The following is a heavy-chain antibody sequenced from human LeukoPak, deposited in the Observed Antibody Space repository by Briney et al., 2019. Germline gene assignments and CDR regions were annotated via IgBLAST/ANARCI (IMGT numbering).Heavy chain of an antibody. CDR2: ISGSGGST. Sequence: TGGSLRLSCAASGFTFSSYAMSWVRQAPGKGPEWVSAISGSGGSTYYADSVKGRFTISRDNSKNTLYLQMNSLRAEDTAVYYCAKASAMIVVVSKHFDYWGQGTLVTVSS. D-gene: IGHD3-22*01. CDR1: GFTFSSYA. CDR3: AKASAMIVVVSKHFDY. V-gene: IGHV3-23*01. J-gene: IGHJ4*02.